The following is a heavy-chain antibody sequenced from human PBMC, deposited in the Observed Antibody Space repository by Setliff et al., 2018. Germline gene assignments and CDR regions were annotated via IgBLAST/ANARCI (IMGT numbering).Heavy chain of an antibody. D-gene: IGHD6-19*01. CDR3: ARASSGWYSAYYYYMDV. J-gene: IGHJ6*03. V-gene: IGHV4-59*08. Sequence: SETLSLTCTVSGGSVRGYYWSWIRQPPGKGLEWIGYMYYSGDTNYNPSLKSRVTISVDTSKSRFFLKLNSVTAADTAVYYCARASSGWYSAYYYYMDVWGKGTTVTVSS. CDR1: GGSVRGYY. CDR2: MYYSGDT.